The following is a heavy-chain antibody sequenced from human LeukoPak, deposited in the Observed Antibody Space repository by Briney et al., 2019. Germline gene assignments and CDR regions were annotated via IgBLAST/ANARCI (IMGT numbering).Heavy chain of an antibody. Sequence: SETLSLTCTVSGGSISSYYWSWIRQAPGKGLEWIGYIYYSGSTNYNPSPKSRVIISVDTSKNQFSLQLSSVTAADTAVYYCADRGWYFDYFDYWGQGTLVTVSS. CDR1: GGSISSYY. CDR3: ADRGWYFDYFDY. V-gene: IGHV4-59*01. J-gene: IGHJ4*02. CDR2: IYYSGST. D-gene: IGHD6-19*01.